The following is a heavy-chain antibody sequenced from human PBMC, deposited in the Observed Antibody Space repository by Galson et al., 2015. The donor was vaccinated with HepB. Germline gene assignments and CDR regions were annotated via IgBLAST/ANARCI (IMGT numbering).Heavy chain of an antibody. Sequence: SCKASGGTFSSYAISWVRQAPGQGLEWMGGIIPIFGTANYAQKFQGRVTITADESTSTAYMELSSLRSEDTAVYYCARAPDPYSSGWYGPDYWGQGTLVTVSS. D-gene: IGHD6-19*01. CDR2: IIPIFGTA. J-gene: IGHJ4*02. V-gene: IGHV1-69*01. CDR1: GGTFSSYA. CDR3: ARAPDPYSSGWYGPDY.